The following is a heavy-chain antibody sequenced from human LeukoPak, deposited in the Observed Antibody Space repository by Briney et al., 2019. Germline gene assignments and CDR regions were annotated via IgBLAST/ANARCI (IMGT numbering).Heavy chain of an antibody. CDR2: ISGSGAST. Sequence: GGSLRLSCLTSGFTLSTNAMSWVRQAPGKGLEWISGISGSGASTYYADSVKGRFPISRDDSRNTLYLQMNSLRGDDTAVYYCAKDEGKWESLHFFDYWGQGTLVTVSS. CDR1: GFTLSTNA. CDR3: AKDEGKWESLHFFDY. D-gene: IGHD1-26*01. J-gene: IGHJ4*02. V-gene: IGHV3-23*01.